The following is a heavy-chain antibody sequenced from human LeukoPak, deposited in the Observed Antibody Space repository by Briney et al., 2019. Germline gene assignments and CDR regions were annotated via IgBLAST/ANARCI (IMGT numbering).Heavy chain of an antibody. Sequence: GGSLRLSCAASGFTFSSYAIHWVRQAPGKGLEWVAVISYDGSNKYYADSVKGRFTISRDNSKNTLFLQMNSLRPEDTAVYYCARETGSAVGSTDFDYWGQGTLVTVSS. CDR2: ISYDGSNK. CDR3: ARETGSAVGSTDFDY. J-gene: IGHJ4*02. V-gene: IGHV3-30-3*01. CDR1: GFTFSSYA. D-gene: IGHD4-17*01.